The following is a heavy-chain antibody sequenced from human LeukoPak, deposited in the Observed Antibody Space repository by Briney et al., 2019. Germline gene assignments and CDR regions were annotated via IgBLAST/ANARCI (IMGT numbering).Heavy chain of an antibody. D-gene: IGHD6-13*01. CDR1: GFTFSSYS. V-gene: IGHV3-21*01. CDR2: ISSSSSYI. Sequence: GGSPRLSCAASGFTFSSYSMNWVRQAPGKGLEWVSSISSSSSYIYYADSVKGRFTISRDNAKNSLYLQMNSLRAEDTAVYYCARVAAAAPNYWGQGTLVTVSS. J-gene: IGHJ4*02. CDR3: ARVAAAAPNY.